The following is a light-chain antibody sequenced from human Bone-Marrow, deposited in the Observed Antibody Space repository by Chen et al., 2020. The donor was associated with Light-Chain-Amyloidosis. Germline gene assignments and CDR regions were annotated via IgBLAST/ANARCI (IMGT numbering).Light chain of an antibody. CDR3: QSADSSGTYEVI. J-gene: IGLJ2*01. CDR1: DLPTKY. V-gene: IGLV3-25*03. Sequence: SYELTQPPSASVSPGQPPMITCSGDDLPTKYAYWYQQKPGQAPVLVIHRDTERPSGISERFSGSSSGTTATLTISGVQAEDEADYHCQSADSSGTYEVIFGGGTKLTVL. CDR2: RDT.